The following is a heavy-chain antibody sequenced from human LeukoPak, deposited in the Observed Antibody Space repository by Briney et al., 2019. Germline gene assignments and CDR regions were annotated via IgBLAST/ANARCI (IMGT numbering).Heavy chain of an antibody. J-gene: IGHJ5*02. V-gene: IGHV1-46*01. CDR2: INPSGGST. D-gene: IGHD4-17*01. CDR1: GYTFTSYY. Sequence: ASVKVSCKASGYTFTSYYMHWVRQAPGQGLEWMGIINPSGGSTSYAQKFQGRVTMTRDMSTSTDYMELSSLRSEDTAVYYCARDRADYGDSAVNWFDPWGQGTLVTVSS. CDR3: ARDRADYGDSAVNWFDP.